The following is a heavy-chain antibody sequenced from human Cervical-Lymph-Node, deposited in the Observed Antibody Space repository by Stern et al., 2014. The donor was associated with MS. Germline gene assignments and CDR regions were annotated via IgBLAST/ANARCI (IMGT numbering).Heavy chain of an antibody. CDR2: INPNSGGT. J-gene: IGHJ4*01. V-gene: IGHV1-2*02. D-gene: IGHD3-3*01. CDR3: ARGSGTAYDLRGDY. CDR1: GYIFTDYY. Sequence: QVQLVQSGAEARAPGASMKVSCKASGYIFTDYYLHWVRQAPGQGLEWLGWINPNSGGTNYAQNFQGRVTMTRGTSISTAYMELRWLGSADTAVYYCARGSGTAYDLRGDYWGQGTLVTVSS.